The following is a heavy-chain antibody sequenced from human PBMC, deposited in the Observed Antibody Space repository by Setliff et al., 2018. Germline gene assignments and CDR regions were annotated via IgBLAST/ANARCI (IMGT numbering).Heavy chain of an antibody. CDR3: ARGPPYYDFWSAYFPGY. V-gene: IGHV3-7*01. J-gene: IGHJ4*02. CDR2: IKQDGSEK. CDR1: GFTFSSYW. Sequence: GGSLRLSCAASGFTFSSYWMSWVRQAPGKGLEWVANIKQDGSEKYYLDSAKGRFTISRDNAKNSLYLQLNSLTAEDTAVYYCARGPPYYDFWSAYFPGYWGQGTLVTV. D-gene: IGHD3-3*01.